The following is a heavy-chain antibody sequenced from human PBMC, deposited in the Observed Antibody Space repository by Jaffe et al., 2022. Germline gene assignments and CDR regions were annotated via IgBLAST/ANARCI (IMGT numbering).Heavy chain of an antibody. CDR3: ARGHESYYDSSGYYYGRMVGWYFDL. Sequence: QVQLQESGPGLVKPSETLSLTCAVSGYSISSGYYWGWIRQPPGKGLEWIGSIYHSGSTYYNPSLKSRVTISVDTSKNQFSLKLSSVTAADTAVYYCARGHESYYDSSGYYYGRMVGWYFDLWGRGTLVTVSS. CDR2: IYHSGST. J-gene: IGHJ2*01. CDR1: GYSISSGYY. D-gene: IGHD3-22*01. V-gene: IGHV4-38-2*01.